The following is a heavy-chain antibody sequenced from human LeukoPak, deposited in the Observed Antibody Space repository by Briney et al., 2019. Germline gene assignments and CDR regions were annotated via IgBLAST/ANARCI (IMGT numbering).Heavy chain of an antibody. CDR2: IYYSQSP. V-gene: IGHV4-30-4*07. CDR1: GGSISSRGYA. J-gene: IGHJ6*03. D-gene: IGHD2-15*01. Sequence: PSETLSLTCGVSGGSISSRGYAWRWVRQPPGKGLEWIGYIYYSQSPYYNPSLKSLVTTSVDTSISPFSLKLTSLPAPATAVYYGARLNFSDYYYYMDVWGTGTTVTVSS. CDR3: ARLNFSDYYYYMDV.